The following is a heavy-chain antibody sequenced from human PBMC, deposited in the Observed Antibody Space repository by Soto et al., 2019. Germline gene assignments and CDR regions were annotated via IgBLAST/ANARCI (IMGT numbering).Heavy chain of an antibody. Sequence: GSLRLSCVASGFTFSTYGMHWVRQAPVKGLEWVGVISLDGRNTYYADSVKGRFTISRDNSKNTLYLQMNSLRAEDTAVYYCAKTLNYYGDLYYFDYWGQGTLVTVSS. CDR3: AKTLNYYGDLYYFDY. J-gene: IGHJ4*02. V-gene: IGHV3-30*18. CDR2: ISLDGRNT. CDR1: GFTFSTYG. D-gene: IGHD4-17*01.